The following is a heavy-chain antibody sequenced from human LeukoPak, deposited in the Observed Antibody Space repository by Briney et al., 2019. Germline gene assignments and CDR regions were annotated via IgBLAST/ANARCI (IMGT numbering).Heavy chain of an antibody. Sequence: GGSLRLSCAASGFTFSSYNMNWVRQAPGKGLEWVSFISSSSGFIYYADSVRGRFTISRDNANKSVLLEMNSLRVEDTAVYYCAGYQSPPKGWLWEGLDYWGQGFLVTVSS. CDR3: AGYQSPPKGWLWEGLDY. V-gene: IGHV3-21*01. J-gene: IGHJ4*02. D-gene: IGHD3-9*01. CDR2: ISSSSGFI. CDR1: GFTFSSYN.